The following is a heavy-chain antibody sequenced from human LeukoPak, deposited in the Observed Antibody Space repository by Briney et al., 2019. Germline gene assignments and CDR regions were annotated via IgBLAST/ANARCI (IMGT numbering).Heavy chain of an antibody. J-gene: IGHJ5*02. CDR3: ARLLGIAAAGNWFDP. V-gene: IGHV1-18*01. D-gene: IGHD6-13*01. Sequence: ASVKVSCKASGYTFTSYGISWVRQAPGQGLEWMGWISAYNGNTNYAQKLQGRVTMTTDTSTSTAYMELRSLRSDDTAVYYCARLLGIAAAGNWFDPWGQGTLVTVSS. CDR1: GYTFTSYG. CDR2: ISAYNGNT.